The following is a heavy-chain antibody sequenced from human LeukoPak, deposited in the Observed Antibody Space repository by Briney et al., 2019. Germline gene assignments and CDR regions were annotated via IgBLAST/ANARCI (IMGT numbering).Heavy chain of an antibody. V-gene: IGHV4-34*01. J-gene: IGHJ6*03. CDR1: GGSFSGYY. D-gene: IGHD2-2*01. CDR2: LNHSGST. Sequence: PSETLSLTCAVYGGSFSGYYWSWIRQPPGEGLEWIGELNHSGSTNYNPSLKSRVTISVDTSKNQFSLKLSSVTAADTAVYYCARGHIGDIVVVPAAMAYYYYYMDVWGKGTTVTVSS. CDR3: ARGHIGDIVVVPAAMAYYYYYMDV.